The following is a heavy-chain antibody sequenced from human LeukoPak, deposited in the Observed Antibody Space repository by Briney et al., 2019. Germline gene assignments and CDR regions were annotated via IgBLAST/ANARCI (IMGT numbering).Heavy chain of an antibody. J-gene: IGHJ4*02. CDR3: ASDGAYTPNGY. CDR2: SSSSGSTI. D-gene: IGHD3-16*01. CDR1: GFTFSSYE. V-gene: IGHV3-48*03. Sequence: SGGSLRLSCAASGFTFSSYEMNWVRQAPGKGRGWVSYSSSSGSTIYYADAVKGRFTISRDNAKNLLYLQMNSLRAEDTAVYYCASDGAYTPNGYWGQGTLVTVAS.